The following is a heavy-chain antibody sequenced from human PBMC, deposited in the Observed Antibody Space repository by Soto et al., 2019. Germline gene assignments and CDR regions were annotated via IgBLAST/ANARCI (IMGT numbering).Heavy chain of an antibody. D-gene: IGHD4-17*01. CDR1: GYTFTCYG. V-gene: IGHV1-18*04. CDR2: ISAYDGTT. Sequence: ASVKVSCKASGYTFTCYGISWVRQAPGQGLEWMGWISAYDGTTNYAQKLRGRVTMTTDTSTSTAYMELRSLRSDDTAVYYCVRNGDYDYWGQGTLVTVSS. CDR3: VRNGDYDY. J-gene: IGHJ4*02.